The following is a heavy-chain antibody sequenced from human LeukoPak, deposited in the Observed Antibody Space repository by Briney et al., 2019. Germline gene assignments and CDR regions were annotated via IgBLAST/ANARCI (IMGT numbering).Heavy chain of an antibody. D-gene: IGHD3-16*02. CDR3: ARGGYYHWGCYPPYYFDY. CDR2: ISVYNGNT. CDR1: GSTFTNYG. V-gene: IGHV1-18*03. J-gene: IGHJ4*02. Sequence: ATVKVSCKADGSTFTNYGISWVRQAPGQGLEWMGWISVYNGNTNYAQEFQGRGTMTTDTSTSTAYMELRSLRPDDMAMYYCARGGYYHWGCYPPYYFDYWGQGTLVTVSS.